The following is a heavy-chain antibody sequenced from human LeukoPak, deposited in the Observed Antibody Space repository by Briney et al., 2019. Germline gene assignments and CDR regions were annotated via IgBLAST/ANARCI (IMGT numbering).Heavy chain of an antibody. D-gene: IGHD2-15*01. J-gene: IGHJ4*02. CDR3: ARGRYCSGGSCLLHYGDYEY. CDR1: GGTFSSYA. V-gene: IGHV1-69*05. CDR2: IIPIFGTA. Sequence: SVKVSCKASGGTFSSYAISWVRQAPGQGLEWMGRIIPIFGTANYAQKFQGRVTITTDESTSTAYMELSSLRSEDTAVNYCARGRYCSGGSCLLHYGDYEYWGQGTLVTVSS.